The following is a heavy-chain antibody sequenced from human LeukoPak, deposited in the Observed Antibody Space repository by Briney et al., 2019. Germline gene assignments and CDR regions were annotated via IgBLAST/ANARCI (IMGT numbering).Heavy chain of an antibody. CDR3: ARDNLGYGSGTYSAALFDY. D-gene: IGHD3-10*01. CDR1: GFTFSSYS. Sequence: GGSLRLSCAASGFTFSSYSMNWVRQAPGKGLEWVSSISDSRSYIYYADSVKGRFTISRDNAKNSLYLQMNSLRAEDTAVYYCARDNLGYGSGTYSAALFDYWGQGTLVTVSS. V-gene: IGHV3-21*01. CDR2: ISDSRSYI. J-gene: IGHJ4*02.